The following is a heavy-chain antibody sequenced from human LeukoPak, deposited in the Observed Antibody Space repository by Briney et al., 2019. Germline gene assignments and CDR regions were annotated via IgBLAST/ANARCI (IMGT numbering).Heavy chain of an antibody. D-gene: IGHD4-23*01. CDR1: GGTFSSYA. J-gene: IGHJ5*02. Sequence: SVKVSCKASGGTFSSYAISWVRQAPGHGLEWMGRIIPILGIANYAQKFQGRVTITADKSTSTAYMELSSLRSEDTAVYYCARGSMTTVVTENWFDPWGQGTLVTVSS. CDR2: IIPILGIA. CDR3: ARGSMTTVVTENWFDP. V-gene: IGHV1-69*04.